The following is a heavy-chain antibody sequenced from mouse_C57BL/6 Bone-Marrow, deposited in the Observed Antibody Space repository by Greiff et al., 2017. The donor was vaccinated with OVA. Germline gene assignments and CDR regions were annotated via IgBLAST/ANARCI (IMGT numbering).Heavy chain of an antibody. D-gene: IGHD1-1*01. Sequence: QVQLQQSGAELARPGASVTLSCKASGYTFTSYGISWVKQRTGQGLEWIGEIYPRSGNTYYNEKFKGKDTLTADNAYSTAYMELRSLTSEDSAVYFCARGGSSAWYFDVWGTGTTVTVSS. CDR3: ARGGSSAWYFDV. V-gene: IGHV1-81*01. CDR2: IYPRSGNT. J-gene: IGHJ1*03. CDR1: GYTFTSYG.